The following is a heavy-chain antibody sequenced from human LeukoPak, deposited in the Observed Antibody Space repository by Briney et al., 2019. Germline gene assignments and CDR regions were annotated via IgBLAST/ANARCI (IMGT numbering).Heavy chain of an antibody. CDR1: GGSISSYY. CDR3: KRDQRWFDP. Sequence: SETLSLTCTVSGGSISSYYWSWIRQPPGKGLEWIGYIYYSGSTNYNPSLKSRVTISVDTSKNQFTLKLSSVTAADTAVYYCKRDQRWFDPWGQGTLVTVSS. CDR2: IYYSGST. J-gene: IGHJ5*02. V-gene: IGHV4-59*01.